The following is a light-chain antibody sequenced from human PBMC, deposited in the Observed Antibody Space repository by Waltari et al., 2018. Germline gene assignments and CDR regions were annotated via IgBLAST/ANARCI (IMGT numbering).Light chain of an antibody. CDR1: SSDVGGYNY. V-gene: IGLV2-14*03. J-gene: IGLJ2*01. CDR2: DVS. CDR3: SSYTSSSTVV. Sequence: HSALTQPASVSGSPGQSITLSCTGTSSDVGGYNYVSWYQQHPGKAPNLMIYDVSNRPSGVSNRFSGSKSGNTASLTISGLQAEDEADYYCSSYTSSSTVVFGGGTKLTVL.